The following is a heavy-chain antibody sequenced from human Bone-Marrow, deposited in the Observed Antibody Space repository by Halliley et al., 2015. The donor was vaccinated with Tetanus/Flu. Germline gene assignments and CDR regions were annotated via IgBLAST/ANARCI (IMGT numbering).Heavy chain of an antibody. Sequence: GLVKPSETLTLTCAVYGGSFGDSGYYWNWCRQPPGKGLEWIGEIIPCGNINYNQSLQSRVTISVDTSKNQFSLKLSSVSAADTAVYYCARGHRVSNGWGTYYNYGMDAWGQGTAVSVSS. CDR3: ARGHRVSNGWGTYYNYGMDA. J-gene: IGHJ6*02. D-gene: IGHD6-19*01. CDR2: IIPCGNI. CDR1: GGSFGDSGYY. V-gene: IGHV4-34*01.